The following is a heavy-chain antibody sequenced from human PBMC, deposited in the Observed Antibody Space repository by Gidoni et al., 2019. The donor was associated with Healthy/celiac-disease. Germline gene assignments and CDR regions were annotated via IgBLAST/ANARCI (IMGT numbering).Heavy chain of an antibody. CDR2: LYYSGST. CDR3: ARVWTATRGWFDP. V-gene: IGHV4-31*02. J-gene: IGHJ5*02. Sequence: EWIGYLYYSGSTYYNPSLKRRVTISVDTSKNQFSLKLSSVTAADTAVYYCARVWTATRGWFDPWGQVTLVTVSS. D-gene: IGHD2-21*02.